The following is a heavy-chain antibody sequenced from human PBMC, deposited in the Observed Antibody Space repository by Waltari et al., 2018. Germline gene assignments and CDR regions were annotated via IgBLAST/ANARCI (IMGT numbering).Heavy chain of an antibody. D-gene: IGHD3-3*01. CDR2: IYHSGST. J-gene: IGHJ5*02. Sequence: QVQLQESGPGLVKPSETLSLTCTVSGYSISSGYYWGWIRQPPGKGLEWIGSIYHSGSTYYNPSLKSRVTISVDTSKNQFSLKLSSGTAADTAVDYCARGRSGDFWSGYYTGWFDPWGQGTLVTVSS. CDR1: GYSISSGYY. CDR3: ARGRSGDFWSGYYTGWFDP. V-gene: IGHV4-38-2*02.